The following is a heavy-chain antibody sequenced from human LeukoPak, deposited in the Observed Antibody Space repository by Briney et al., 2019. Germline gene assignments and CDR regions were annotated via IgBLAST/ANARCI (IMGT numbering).Heavy chain of an antibody. CDR1: GGSITSSSYY. J-gene: IGHJ4*02. Sequence: SETLSLTCTVSGGSITSSSYYWGWIRQPPGKGLEWIGSIYYSGSTYYNPSLKSRVTISVDTSKNQFSLKLSSVTAADTAVYYCARDYAYPSIAAAADWGQGTLVTVSS. CDR3: ARDYAYPSIAAAAD. D-gene: IGHD6-13*01. CDR2: IYYSGST. V-gene: IGHV4-39*07.